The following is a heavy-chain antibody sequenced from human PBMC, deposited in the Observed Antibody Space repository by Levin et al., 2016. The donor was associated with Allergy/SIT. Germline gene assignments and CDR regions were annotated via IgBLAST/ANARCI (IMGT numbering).Heavy chain of an antibody. D-gene: IGHD1-26*01. Sequence: VRQMPGKGLEWMGIIYPGDSDTRYSPSFQGQVTISADKSISTAYLQWSSLKASDTAMYYCARSGRAWGRVDYFDYWGQGTLVTVSS. V-gene: IGHV5-51*01. CDR2: IYPGDSDT. J-gene: IGHJ4*02. CDR3: ARSGRAWGRVDYFDY.